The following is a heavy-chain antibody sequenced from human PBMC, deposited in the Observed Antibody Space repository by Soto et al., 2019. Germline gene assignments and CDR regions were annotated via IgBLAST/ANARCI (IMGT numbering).Heavy chain of an antibody. J-gene: IGHJ4*02. CDR2: ISAYNGNT. CDR3: ARGGIVATIGIDY. V-gene: IGHV1-18*01. Sequence: ASVKVSCKASGYTFSSYGLTWVRQAPGQGLEWMGWISAYNGNTKYAQKHQGRVTMTTDTSTRTAYMELRSLRSDDTAVYYCARGGIVATIGIDYWGQGTLVTVSS. D-gene: IGHD5-12*01. CDR1: GYTFSSYG.